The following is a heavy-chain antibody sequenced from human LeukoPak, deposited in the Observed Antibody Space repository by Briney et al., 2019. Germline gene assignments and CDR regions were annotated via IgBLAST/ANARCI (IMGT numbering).Heavy chain of an antibody. J-gene: IGHJ3*02. Sequence: SVKVSCKASGYTFTNYGISGVRQPPGHGLAWMGWISAYNGMKNYGERLQGRVSMTTEKSTTTAYMELRSRRSDDTAVYYCARVAARQLNEAFDIWGQGTMVTLSP. D-gene: IGHD6-6*01. CDR2: ISAYNGMK. CDR1: GYTFTNYG. CDR3: ARVAARQLNEAFDI. V-gene: IGHV1-18*01.